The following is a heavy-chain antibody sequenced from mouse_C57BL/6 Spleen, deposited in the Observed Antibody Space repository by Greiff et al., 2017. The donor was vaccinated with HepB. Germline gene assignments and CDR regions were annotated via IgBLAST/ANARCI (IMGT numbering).Heavy chain of an antibody. CDR3: ARPYDYDYRYYFDY. CDR2: IYPRSGNT. CDR1: GYTFTSYG. D-gene: IGHD2-4*01. V-gene: IGHV1-81*01. Sequence: VQLQQSGAELARPGASVKLSCKASGYTFTSYGISWVKQRTGQGLEWIGEIYPRSGNTYYNEKFKGKATLTADKSSSTAYMELRSLTSEDSAVYFCARPYDYDYRYYFDYWGQGTTLTVSS. J-gene: IGHJ2*01.